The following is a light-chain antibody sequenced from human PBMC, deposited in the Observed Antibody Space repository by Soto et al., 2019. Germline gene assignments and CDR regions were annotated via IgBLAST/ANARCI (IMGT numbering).Light chain of an antibody. CDR2: AFT. CDR3: CSYTSSTTYV. CDR1: SSGVGGYNY. Sequence: QSALTQPASVSCSPGQSITISCTGTSSGVGGYNYVSWYQQNTAKAPKLVIYAFTNRTSGVSIRFCGSTSGKTASLTISGLQAEDEADYYCCSYTSSTTYVFGPGTKVTVL. V-gene: IGLV2-14*01. J-gene: IGLJ1*01.